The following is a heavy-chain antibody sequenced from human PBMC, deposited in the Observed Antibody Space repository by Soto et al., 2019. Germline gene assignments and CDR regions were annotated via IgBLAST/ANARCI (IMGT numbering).Heavy chain of an antibody. Sequence: GGSLRLSCAASGFTFSSYAMSWVRQAPGKGLEWVSAISGSGISTYYADSVKGRFTISRDNSKNTLYLQMNSLRAEDTAVYYCAKDLGYSTGWEPFDYWGQGTLVTVSS. V-gene: IGHV3-23*01. CDR2: ISGSGIST. CDR1: GFTFSSYA. J-gene: IGHJ4*02. CDR3: AKDLGYSTGWEPFDY. D-gene: IGHD6-19*01.